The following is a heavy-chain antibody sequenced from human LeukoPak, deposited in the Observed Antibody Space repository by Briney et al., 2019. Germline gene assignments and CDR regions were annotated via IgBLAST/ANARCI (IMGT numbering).Heavy chain of an antibody. CDR2: ISSSSSYI. CDR1: GFTFSSYS. CDR3: AREKPEYSSSWYLRHDAFDI. D-gene: IGHD6-13*01. V-gene: IGHV3-21*01. Sequence: PGGSLRLSCAASGFTFSSYSMNWVRQAPVKGLEWVSSISSSSSYIYYADSVKGRFTISRDNAKNSLYLQMNSLRAEDTAVYYCAREKPEYSSSWYLRHDAFDIWGQGTMVTVSS. J-gene: IGHJ3*02.